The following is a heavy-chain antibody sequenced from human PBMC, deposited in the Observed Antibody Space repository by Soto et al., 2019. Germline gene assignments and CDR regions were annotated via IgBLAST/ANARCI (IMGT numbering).Heavy chain of an antibody. J-gene: IGHJ5*02. Sequence: SETLSLXCAVYGVSFSGYYWSWIRQPPGKGLEWIGEINHSGSTNYNPSLKSRATISVDTSKNQFSLKLSSVTAADTAVYYCARMAVRYCSSTSCYSSRNWSDPWGQGTLVTVSS. CDR1: GVSFSGYY. V-gene: IGHV4-34*01. CDR3: ARMAVRYCSSTSCYSSRNWSDP. D-gene: IGHD2-2*01. CDR2: INHSGST.